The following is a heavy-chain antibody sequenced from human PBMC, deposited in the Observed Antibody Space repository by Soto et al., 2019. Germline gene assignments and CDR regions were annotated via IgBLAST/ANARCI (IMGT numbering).Heavy chain of an antibody. J-gene: IGHJ6*02. Sequence: SETLSLTCAVYGGSFSGYYWSWIRQPPGKGLEWIGEINHSGSTDYNPSLKSRVTISVDTSKNQFSLKLSSVTAAGTAVYYCARGYSYGKNYYYYGMDVWGQGTTVTVSS. CDR2: INHSGST. CDR1: GGSFSGYY. D-gene: IGHD5-18*01. V-gene: IGHV4-34*01. CDR3: ARGYSYGKNYYYYGMDV.